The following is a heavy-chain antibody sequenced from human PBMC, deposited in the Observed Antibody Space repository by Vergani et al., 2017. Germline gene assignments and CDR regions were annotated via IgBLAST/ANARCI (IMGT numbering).Heavy chain of an antibody. D-gene: IGHD6-13*01. Sequence: QVQLVQSGAEVKKPGASVKVSCKASGYTFTSYGISWVRQAPGQGLEWMGWISAYNGNTNYAQKLQGRVTMTTDTSTSTAYMELRSLRSDDTAVYYCARDSHKGPGIAAAGTGRSAFDIWGQGTMVTVSS. V-gene: IGHV1-18*01. CDR2: ISAYNGNT. CDR3: ARDSHKGPGIAAAGTGRSAFDI. J-gene: IGHJ3*02. CDR1: GYTFTSYG.